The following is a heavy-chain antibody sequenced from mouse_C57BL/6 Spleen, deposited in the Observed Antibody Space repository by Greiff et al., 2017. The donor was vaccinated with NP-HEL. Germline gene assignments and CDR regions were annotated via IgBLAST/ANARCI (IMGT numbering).Heavy chain of an antibody. D-gene: IGHD1-1*01. CDR3: ARAVVAHWYFDV. V-gene: IGHV1-66*01. CDR1: GYSFTSYY. CDR2: IYPGSGNT. J-gene: IGHJ1*03. Sequence: VQLQQSGPELVKPGASVKISCKASGYSFTSYYIHWVKQRPGQGLEWIGWIYPGSGNTKYNEKFKGKATLTADTSSITAYMQLSSLTSEDSAVYYCARAVVAHWYFDVWGTGTTVTVSS.